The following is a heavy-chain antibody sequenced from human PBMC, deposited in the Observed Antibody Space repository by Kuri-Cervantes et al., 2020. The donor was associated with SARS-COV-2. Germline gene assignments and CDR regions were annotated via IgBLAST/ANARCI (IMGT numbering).Heavy chain of an antibody. Sequence: GGSLRLSCTASGFIFSDDYLTWISQGPGEGLVWVAVISYYGSNKYYADSVKGRFTISRDNSKNTLYLQMDSLRPDDTAVYYCAKDPHGIVVVVAAIDQWGQGTLVTVSS. CDR1: GFIFSDDY. V-gene: IGHV3-30*18. J-gene: IGHJ4*02. D-gene: IGHD2-15*01. CDR3: AKDPHGIVVVVAAIDQ. CDR2: ISYYGSNK.